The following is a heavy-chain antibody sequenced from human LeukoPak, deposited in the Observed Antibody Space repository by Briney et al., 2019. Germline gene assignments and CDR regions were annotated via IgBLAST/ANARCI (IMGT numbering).Heavy chain of an antibody. CDR2: IRFDGSNN. Sequence: GGSLRLSCAAFGFTFSSYGMHWVRQAPGKGLEWVAFIRFDGSNNYYADSVKGRFTISRDNSKNTLYLQMNSLRAEDTAVYYCAKDGSSVTRSRFDYWGQGTLVTVSS. J-gene: IGHJ4*02. D-gene: IGHD4-11*01. CDR1: GFTFSSYG. V-gene: IGHV3-30*02. CDR3: AKDGSSVTRSRFDY.